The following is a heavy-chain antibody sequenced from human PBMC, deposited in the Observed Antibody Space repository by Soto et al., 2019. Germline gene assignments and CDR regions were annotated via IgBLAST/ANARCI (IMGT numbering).Heavy chain of an antibody. CDR1: GFTFSSYA. Sequence: GGSLRLSCAASGFTFSSYAMSWVRQAPGKGLEWVSAISGSGGSTYYADSVKGRFTISRDYSKNTLYLQMSSLRAEDTAVYYCARDYGAGLSDYFDFWGHGTLVTVSS. J-gene: IGHJ4*01. V-gene: IGHV3-23*01. CDR2: ISGSGGST. D-gene: IGHD4-17*01. CDR3: ARDYGAGLSDYFDF.